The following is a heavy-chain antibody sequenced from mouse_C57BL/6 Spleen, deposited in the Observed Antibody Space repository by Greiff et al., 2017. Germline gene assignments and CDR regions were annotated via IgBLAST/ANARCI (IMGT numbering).Heavy chain of an antibody. CDR1: GYTFTSYW. Sequence: QVQLQQPGAELVKPGASVKLSCKASGYTFTSYWMHWVKQRPGQGLEWIGMIHPNSGSTNYNEKFKSKATLTVNKSSSTAYMQLSSLTSEDSAVYYCARYAPYDYFDYWGQGTTRTVSS. J-gene: IGHJ2*01. D-gene: IGHD2-3*01. CDR3: ARYAPYDYFDY. CDR2: IHPNSGST. V-gene: IGHV1-64*01.